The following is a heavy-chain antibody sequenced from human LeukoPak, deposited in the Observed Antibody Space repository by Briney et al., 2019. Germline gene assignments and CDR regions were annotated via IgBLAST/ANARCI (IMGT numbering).Heavy chain of an antibody. J-gene: IGHJ3*02. CDR2: IIPILGIA. V-gene: IGHV1-69*04. Sequence: SVKVSCKASGGTFSSYAISWVRQAPGQGLEWMGRIIPILGIANYAQKFQGRVTITADKSTSTAYMELSSLRSEDTAVYYCAKSKGFGEFIIDAFDIWGQGTMVTVSS. D-gene: IGHD3-10*01. CDR3: AKSKGFGEFIIDAFDI. CDR1: GGTFSSYA.